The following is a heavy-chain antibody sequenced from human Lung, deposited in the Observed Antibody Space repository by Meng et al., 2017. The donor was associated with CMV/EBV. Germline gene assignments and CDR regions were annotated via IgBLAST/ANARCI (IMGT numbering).Heavy chain of an antibody. J-gene: IGHJ4*02. CDR3: ARNPVTNRRGSHFDC. Sequence: GEXXTISCAASGFILSSYWMSWVRQAPGKGLEWVANIKQDGSEKYYVDSVRGRFTISRDNAKSSLYLQMNGLRAEDTAVYYCARNPVTNRRGSHFDCWGQGTLVTV. V-gene: IGHV3-7*01. CDR1: GFILSSYW. CDR2: IKQDGSEK. D-gene: IGHD4-17*01.